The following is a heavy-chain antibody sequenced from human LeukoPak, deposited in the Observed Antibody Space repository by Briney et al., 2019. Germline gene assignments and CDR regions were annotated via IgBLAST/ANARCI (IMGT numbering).Heavy chain of an antibody. D-gene: IGHD3-22*01. CDR1: GYTFTGYY. Sequence: ASVKVSCKASGYTFTGYYMHWVRQAPGQGLEWMGWINPNSGGTNYAQKFQGRVTMTRDTSISTAYMELSRLRSDDTAVYYCARDPHYYDSSGYIPFDYWGQGTLVTVSS. CDR2: INPNSGGT. V-gene: IGHV1-2*02. CDR3: ARDPHYYDSSGYIPFDY. J-gene: IGHJ4*02.